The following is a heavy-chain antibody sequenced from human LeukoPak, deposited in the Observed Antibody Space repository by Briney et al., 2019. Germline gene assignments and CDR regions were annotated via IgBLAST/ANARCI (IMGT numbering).Heavy chain of an antibody. Sequence: SETLSLTCTVSGGSISSYYWSWIRQPPGKRLEWIGYIYYSGSTNYNPSLKSRVTISVDTSKNQFSLKLSSVTAADTVVYYCARLDDSSGLADWFDPWGQGTLVTVSS. CDR3: ARLDDSSGLADWFDP. CDR2: IYYSGST. D-gene: IGHD3-22*01. J-gene: IGHJ5*02. CDR1: GGSISSYY. V-gene: IGHV4-59*08.